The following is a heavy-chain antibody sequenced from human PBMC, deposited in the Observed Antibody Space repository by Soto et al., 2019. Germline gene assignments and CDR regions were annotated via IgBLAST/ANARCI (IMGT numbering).Heavy chain of an antibody. V-gene: IGHV4-59*02. J-gene: IGHJ5*02. CDR1: GASVGTGY. Sequence: QTQLQESGPGLVKPSETLSLTCTVSGASVGTGYWSWIRQPPGKGLEWIGFMYYSGSFNYNPSPRSRVPISVATSKNQFSLKVTSVTADDPAVYFCAKSYYDTTGFAVDPWGQGTLVTVSS. D-gene: IGHD3-22*01. CDR2: MYYSGSF. CDR3: AKSYYDTTGFAVDP.